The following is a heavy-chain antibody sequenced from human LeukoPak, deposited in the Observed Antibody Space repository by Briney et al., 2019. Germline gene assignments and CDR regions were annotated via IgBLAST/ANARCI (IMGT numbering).Heavy chain of an antibody. CDR2: IWYDGSNE. D-gene: IGHD4-17*01. V-gene: IGHV3-33*01. CDR3: ARGDDYGDYVNWFDP. CDR1: GFTFSSYG. J-gene: IGHJ5*02. Sequence: GGSLRLSCAASGFTFSSYGMHWVRQAPGKGLEWVAVIWYDGSNEYYADSVKGRFTISRDNSKNTLYLQMNSLRAEDTAVYYCARGDDYGDYVNWFDPWGQGTLVTVSS.